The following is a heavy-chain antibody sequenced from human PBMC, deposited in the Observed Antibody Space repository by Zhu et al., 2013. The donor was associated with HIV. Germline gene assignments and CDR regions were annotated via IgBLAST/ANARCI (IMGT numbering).Heavy chain of an antibody. D-gene: IGHD3-16*01. Sequence: QVQLQQWGAGLLKPSETLSLTCAVYGGSFSGYYWSWIRQPPGKGLEWIGEINHSGSTNYNPSLKSRVTISVDTSKNQFSLKLSSVTAADTAVYYCARWLPRGGAFDIWGQGTMVTVSS. V-gene: IGHV4-34*01. CDR1: GGSFSGYY. CDR2: INHSGST. J-gene: IGHJ3*02. CDR3: ARWLPRGGAFDI.